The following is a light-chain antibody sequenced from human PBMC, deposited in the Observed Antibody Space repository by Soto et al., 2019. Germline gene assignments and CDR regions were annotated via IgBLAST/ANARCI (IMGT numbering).Light chain of an antibody. CDR1: SSDVGGYNY. CDR3: CSYAGSYTGV. Sequence: QSVLTQPASVSGSPGPSITISCTGTSSDVGGYNYVSWYQQHPGKAPKLMMYDVSKRPSGVPDRFSGSKSGNTASLTISGLQAEDEADYCCCSYAGSYTGVFGGGTKLTVL. CDR2: DVS. V-gene: IGLV2-11*01. J-gene: IGLJ3*02.